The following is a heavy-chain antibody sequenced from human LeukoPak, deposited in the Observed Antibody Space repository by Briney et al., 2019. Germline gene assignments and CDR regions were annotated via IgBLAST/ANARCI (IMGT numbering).Heavy chain of an antibody. CDR3: ARLSYDSSGYSQGVDY. CDR1: GGSISSSSYY. V-gene: IGHV4-39*07. J-gene: IGHJ4*02. D-gene: IGHD3-22*01. Sequence: SETLSLTCTVSGGSISSSSYYWGWIRQPPGKGLEWIGSIYYSGSTYYNPSLKSRVTISVDTSKNQFSLKLSSVTAADTAVYYCARLSYDSSGYSQGVDYWGQGTLVTVSS. CDR2: IYYSGST.